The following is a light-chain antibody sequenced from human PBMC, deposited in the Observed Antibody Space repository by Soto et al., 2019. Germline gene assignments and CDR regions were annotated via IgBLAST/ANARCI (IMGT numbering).Light chain of an antibody. CDR1: QSLQHRNGYNY. CDR2: LGS. CDR3: MQALQTPIT. V-gene: IGKV2-28*01. Sequence: DFVMSQSPLSLPVTLGEPASISCRSGQSLQHRNGYNYLAWYLQKPVQSPQLLIYLGSLRASGVPDRFRGSGSGTDFTLKISRVEAEDVGVSYCMQALQTPITFGQGPRLEIE. J-gene: IGKJ5*01.